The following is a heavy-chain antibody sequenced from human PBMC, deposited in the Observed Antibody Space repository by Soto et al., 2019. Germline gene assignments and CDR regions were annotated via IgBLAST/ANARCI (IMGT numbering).Heavy chain of an antibody. CDR2: IYYSGST. J-gene: IGHJ4*02. V-gene: IGHV4-39*01. D-gene: IGHD3-10*01. CDR3: ATLWFGESGY. CDR1: GGSISRSSYY. Sequence: QLQLQESGPGLVKPSETLSLTCTVSGGSISRSSYYWGWIRQPPGKGLEWIGSIYYSGSTYYNVSLKSRVTISVDTSKNQFSLKLSSVTAADTAVYYCATLWFGESGYWGQGTLVTVSS.